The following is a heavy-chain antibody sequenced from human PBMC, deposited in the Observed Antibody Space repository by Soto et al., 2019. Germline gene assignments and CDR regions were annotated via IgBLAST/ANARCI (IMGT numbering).Heavy chain of an antibody. Sequence: EVQLVESGGGLVKPGGSLRLSCTASGFTFSNAWMNWVRQAPGEGLEWVGRIKSQIDGGATDYAPYVRGRFIISRDDLSRTPYLQMNSRRTEDTAVYYCTTAPWGSYVWGSYAGKYCAPGTLVTVSS. CDR3: TTAPWGSYVWGSYAGKY. CDR2: IKSQIDGGAT. CDR1: GFTFSNAW. V-gene: IGHV3-15*07. J-gene: IGHJ4*02. D-gene: IGHD3-16*01.